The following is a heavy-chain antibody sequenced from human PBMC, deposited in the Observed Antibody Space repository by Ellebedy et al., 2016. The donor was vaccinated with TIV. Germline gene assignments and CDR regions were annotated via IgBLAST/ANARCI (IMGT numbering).Heavy chain of an antibody. J-gene: IGHJ4*02. CDR3: VKGGDYDRPDD. V-gene: IGHV3-9*01. D-gene: IGHD4-17*01. CDR2: ISWNSNNI. Sequence: GGSLRLSXAASGFTFEDYGMYWVRQGPGKGLEWVAGISWNSNNIAYADSVKGRFTISRDNSKNILYLQMNSPRAEDSALYHCVKGGDYDRPDDWGQGTRVTVSS. CDR1: GFTFEDYG.